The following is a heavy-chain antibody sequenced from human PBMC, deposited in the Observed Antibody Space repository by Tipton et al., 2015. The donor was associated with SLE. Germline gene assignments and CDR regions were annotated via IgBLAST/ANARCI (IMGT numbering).Heavy chain of an antibody. CDR1: GGSFSGYY. D-gene: IGHD6-19*01. J-gene: IGHJ3*02. Sequence: TLSLTCAVYGGSFSGYYWSWIRQPPGKGLEWIGYVYYSGSTYYNPSLKSRVTISVDTSKNQFSLKLSSVTAADTAVYYCAREWGGWHPNNAFDIWGQGTMVTVSS. CDR2: VYYSGST. CDR3: AREWGGWHPNNAFDI. V-gene: IGHV4-59*12.